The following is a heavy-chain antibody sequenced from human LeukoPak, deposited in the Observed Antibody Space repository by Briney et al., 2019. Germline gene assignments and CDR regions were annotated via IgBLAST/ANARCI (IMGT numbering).Heavy chain of an antibody. J-gene: IGHJ6*02. CDR3: ARTGSVTTDHYYYYGMDV. Sequence: GSLRLSCAASGFTFSSYWMHWVRQAPGKGLVWVSRINSDGSSTSYADSVKGRFTISRDNAKNTLYLQMNSLGAEDTAVYYCARTGSVTTDHYYYYGMDVWGQGTTVTVSS. CDR2: INSDGSST. D-gene: IGHD4-17*01. CDR1: GFTFSSYW. V-gene: IGHV3-74*01.